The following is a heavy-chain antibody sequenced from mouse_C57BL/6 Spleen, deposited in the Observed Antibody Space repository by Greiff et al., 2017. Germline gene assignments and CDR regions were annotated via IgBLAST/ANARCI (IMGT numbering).Heavy chain of an antibody. CDR2: IDPSDSET. CDR1: GYTFTSYW. D-gene: IGHD1-1*01. J-gene: IGHJ2*01. V-gene: IGHV1-52*01. Sequence: QVQLQQPGAELVRPGSSVKLSCKASGYTFTSYWMHWVKQRPIQGLEWIGNIDPSDSETQYNQKFKDKATLTVYKSSSTAYMQISSLTSEDSAVYSCARDVDYYGSSYYFDYWCQGTTLTFSS. CDR3: ARDVDYYGSSYYFDY.